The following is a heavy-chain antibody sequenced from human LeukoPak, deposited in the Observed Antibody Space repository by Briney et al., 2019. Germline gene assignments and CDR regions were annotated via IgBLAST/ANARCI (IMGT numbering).Heavy chain of an antibody. CDR3: ARDCSGGSCYYSMAFDY. V-gene: IGHV3-21*01. D-gene: IGHD2-15*01. Sequence: GGSLRLSCAASGFTFSSYSMNWVRQAPGKGLEWVSSISSSSSYIYYADSVKGRFTISRDNAKNSLYLQMNSLRAEGTAVYYCARDCSGGSCYYSMAFDYWGQGTLVTVSS. CDR1: GFTFSSYS. J-gene: IGHJ4*02. CDR2: ISSSSSYI.